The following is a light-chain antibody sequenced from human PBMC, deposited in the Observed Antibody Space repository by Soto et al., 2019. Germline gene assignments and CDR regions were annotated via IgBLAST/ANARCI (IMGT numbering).Light chain of an antibody. J-gene: IGLJ2*01. CDR1: SSDVGGYNY. V-gene: IGLV2-8*01. Sequence: QSALTQPPSASGSPGQSVTISCTGTSSDVGGYNYVSWYQQYPGKAPKLMIHEVSKRPSGVPDRFSGSKSANTASLTVSGLQAEDEADYYCSSYAGSNNFVVFGGGTKVTVL. CDR3: SSYAGSNNFVV. CDR2: EVS.